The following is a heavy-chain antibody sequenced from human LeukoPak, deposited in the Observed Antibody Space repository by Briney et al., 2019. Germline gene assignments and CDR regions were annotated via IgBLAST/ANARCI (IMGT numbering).Heavy chain of an antibody. CDR3: TKDRLSKWFDP. D-gene: IGHD5-12*01. V-gene: IGHV1-2*02. CDR1: GLTFTGVNF. J-gene: IGHJ5*02. CDR2: INTNNGVT. Sequence: ASVKVSCKASGLTFTGVNFIHWVRQASGQGPEWMGWINTNNGVTDYARKFQGRVTMTRDTSISTAYMELYRLISDDMAMYYCTKDRLSKWFDPWGQGTLVTVSS.